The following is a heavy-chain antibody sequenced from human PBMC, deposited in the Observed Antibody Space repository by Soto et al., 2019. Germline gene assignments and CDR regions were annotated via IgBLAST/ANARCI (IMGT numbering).Heavy chain of an antibody. CDR1: GYTFTSYG. V-gene: IGHV1-18*01. Sequence: ASVKVPCKASGYTFTSYGISWVRQAPGQGLEWMGWISAYNGNTNYAQKLQCRVTMTTDTSTSTAYMELRSLRSGDTAVYYCARTTLNLATIVATSNWFDPWGQGTLVTVSS. CDR2: ISAYNGNT. CDR3: ARTTLNLATIVATSNWFDP. J-gene: IGHJ5*02. D-gene: IGHD1-1*01.